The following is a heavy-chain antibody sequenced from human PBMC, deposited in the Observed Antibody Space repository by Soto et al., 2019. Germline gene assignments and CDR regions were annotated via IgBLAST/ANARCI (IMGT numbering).Heavy chain of an antibody. Sequence: SGPTLVNPTQTLTLTCTFSGFSLSTSGVGVGWIRQPPGKALEWLALIYWNDDKRYSPSLKSRLTITKDTSKNQVVLTMTNMDPVDTATYYCAHRRATSYYDFWSGYYTEPPFDYWGQGTLVTVSS. CDR1: GFSLSTSGVG. D-gene: IGHD3-3*01. CDR2: IYWNDDK. V-gene: IGHV2-5*01. CDR3: AHRRATSYYDFWSGYYTEPPFDY. J-gene: IGHJ4*02.